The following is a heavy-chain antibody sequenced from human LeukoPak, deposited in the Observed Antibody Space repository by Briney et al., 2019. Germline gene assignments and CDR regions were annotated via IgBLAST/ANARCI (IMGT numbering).Heavy chain of an antibody. D-gene: IGHD6-13*01. CDR3: ARGYDSSSWYVRPRAPQQPTSPFDY. V-gene: IGHV1-46*01. J-gene: IGHJ4*02. CDR1: GYTFTSYH. CDR2: INPSGGST. Sequence: ASVKVSCKTSGYTFTSYHMHWVRQAPGQGLEWMGIINPSGGSTTYAQKFQGRVTMTRDTSTNTVYMELSSLRSEDTAVYYCARGYDSSSWYVRPRAPQQPTSPFDYWGQGTLVTVSS.